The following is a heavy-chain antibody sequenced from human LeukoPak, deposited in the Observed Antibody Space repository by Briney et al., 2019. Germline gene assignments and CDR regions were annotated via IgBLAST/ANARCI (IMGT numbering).Heavy chain of an antibody. CDR2: INPNSGGT. CDR3: ATNYYDSSGYNPRPHDAFDI. Sequence: ASVKVSCKASGYTFTGYYMHWVRQAPGQGLEWMGWINPNSGGTNYAQKFQGGVTMTRDTSISTAYMELSRLRSDDTAVYYCATNYYDSSGYNPRPHDAFDIWGQGTMVTVSS. J-gene: IGHJ3*02. CDR1: GYTFTGYY. D-gene: IGHD3-22*01. V-gene: IGHV1-2*02.